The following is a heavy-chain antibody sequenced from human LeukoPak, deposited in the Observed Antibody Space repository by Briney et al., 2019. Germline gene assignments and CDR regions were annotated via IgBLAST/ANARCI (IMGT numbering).Heavy chain of an antibody. D-gene: IGHD3-10*01. CDR2: ISSSSSYT. CDR3: AGTMVRGVIADY. CDR1: GFTFSDYY. V-gene: IGHV3-11*03. J-gene: IGHJ4*02. Sequence: GGSLRLSCAASGFTFSDYYMSWIRQAPGKGLEWVSYISSSSSYTNYADPVKGRFTISRDNAKNSLYLQMNSLRAEDTAVYYCAGTMVRGVIADYWGQGTLVTVSS.